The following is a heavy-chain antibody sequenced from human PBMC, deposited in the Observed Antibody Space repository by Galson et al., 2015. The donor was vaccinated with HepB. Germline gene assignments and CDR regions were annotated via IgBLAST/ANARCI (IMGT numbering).Heavy chain of an antibody. D-gene: IGHD3-10*01. J-gene: IGHJ4*02. CDR2: INPSSGGT. CDR3: ARLDLWFGESDRGSFDY. Sequence: SVKVSCKASGYIFTDYYMHWVRQAPGQGLEWMGWINPSSGGTNYAQKFQGRVTMTRDTSIRSASMDLSRLRPDDTAVYYCARLDLWFGESDRGSFDYWGQGTLVTVSS. CDR1: GYIFTDYY. V-gene: IGHV1-2*02.